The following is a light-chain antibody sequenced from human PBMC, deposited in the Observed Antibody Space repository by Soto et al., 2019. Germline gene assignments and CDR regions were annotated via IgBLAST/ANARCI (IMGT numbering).Light chain of an antibody. CDR1: SSDVGGYNY. CDR3: SSYTSSSTLE. CDR2: DVS. Sequence: SALTQPASVSGSPGQSITISCTGTSSDVGGYNYVSWYQQHPGKASKLMMYDVSTRPSGVSNRFSGSKSGNTASLTISGLQAEDEADYYCSSYTSSSTLEFGGGTKLTVL. J-gene: IGLJ2*01. V-gene: IGLV2-14*01.